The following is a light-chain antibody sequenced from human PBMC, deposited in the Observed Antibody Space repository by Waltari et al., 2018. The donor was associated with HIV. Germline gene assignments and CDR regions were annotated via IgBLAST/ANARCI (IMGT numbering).Light chain of an antibody. Sequence: QSALTQPASVSGSPGQSITFSCTGSTTDVGRYNLVSWYQQYPGKAPKLILYEVTKRPSGVSNRFSGSKSGNTASLTISGLQAEDEADYYCCSYASDNTVVFGGGTKLAVV. CDR3: CSYASDNTVV. CDR1: TTDVGRYNL. V-gene: IGLV2-23*02. J-gene: IGLJ2*01. CDR2: EVT.